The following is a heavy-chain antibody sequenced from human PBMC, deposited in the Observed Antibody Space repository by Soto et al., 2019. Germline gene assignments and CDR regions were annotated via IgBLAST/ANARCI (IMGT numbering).Heavy chain of an antibody. CDR2: ISGSGGST. Sequence: GGSLRLSCAASGFTFSSYAMSWVRQAPGKGLEWVSAISGSGGSTYYADSVKGRFTNSRDNSKNTLYLQMNRLRAEDTAVYYCAKAVSPGYDSSGYYPKPFDYWGQGTLVTVSS. CDR3: AKAVSPGYDSSGYYPKPFDY. V-gene: IGHV3-23*01. CDR1: GFTFSSYA. D-gene: IGHD3-22*01. J-gene: IGHJ4*02.